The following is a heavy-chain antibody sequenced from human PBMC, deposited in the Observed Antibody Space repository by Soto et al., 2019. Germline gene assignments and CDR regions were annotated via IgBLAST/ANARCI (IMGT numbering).Heavy chain of an antibody. D-gene: IGHD1-1*01. V-gene: IGHV3-11*06. CDR1: GFNLRDNW. CDR3: VRSSGWREVGIYKYGLDV. Sequence: QVELVESGGGLVKPGGSLRLSCIDSGFNLRDNWMSWIRQAPGKGLECVSYINANGDYTNYADSVKGRFTISRDDAKNTLWLEMRSLRVEDTAVYHCVRSSGWREVGIYKYGLDVWGQGTKVMVS. J-gene: IGHJ6*02. CDR2: INANGDYT.